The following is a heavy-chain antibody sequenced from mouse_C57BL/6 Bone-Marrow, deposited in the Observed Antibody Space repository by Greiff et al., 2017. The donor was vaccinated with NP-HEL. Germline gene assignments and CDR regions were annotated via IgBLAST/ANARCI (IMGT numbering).Heavy chain of an antibody. V-gene: IGHV2-5*01. J-gene: IGHJ4*01. CDR2: IWSGGST. Sequence: QVQLQQSGPGLVQPSQSLSITCTVSGFSLTSYGVHWVRQSPGKGLEWLGVIWSGGSTDYNAAFMSRLSITTDNSKNQVFFKMNSLQADDTAIYCCAKDDGYFVKAMDDWGQGTSVTVSS. CDR3: AKDDGYFVKAMDD. CDR1: GFSLTSYG. D-gene: IGHD2-3*01.